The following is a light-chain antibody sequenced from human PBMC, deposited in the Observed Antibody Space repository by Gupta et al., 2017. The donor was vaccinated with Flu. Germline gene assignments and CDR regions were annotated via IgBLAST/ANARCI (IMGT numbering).Light chain of an antibody. CDR1: QSVGNNY. CDR3: QQDCRSLT. Sequence: EIVLTQSPGTLSLSPGERATLSCRASQSVGNNYLAWYQQKPGQAPRLIIYGASSRHRANPDSFRGSGEEKDFTRTSSRRENEDCAGYYGQQDCRSLTFGRGTKVEIK. CDR2: GAS. J-gene: IGKJ4*01. V-gene: IGKV3-20*01.